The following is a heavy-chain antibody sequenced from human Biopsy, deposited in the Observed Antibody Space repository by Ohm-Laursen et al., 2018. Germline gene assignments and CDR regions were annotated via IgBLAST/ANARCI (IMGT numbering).Heavy chain of an antibody. D-gene: IGHD2-8*02. CDR2: ISGSGAYT. CDR1: GFNFDSYA. J-gene: IGHJ5*01. Sequence: SLRLSCAASGFNFDSYAMTWVRQAPGRGLECASVISGSGAYTYYADSVKGRFTISRDNSKNTLFLQLSSLRAEDTAVYHCAKDRDFNLLAWFDPWGQGTLVTVSS. CDR3: AKDRDFNLLAWFDP. V-gene: IGHV3-23*01.